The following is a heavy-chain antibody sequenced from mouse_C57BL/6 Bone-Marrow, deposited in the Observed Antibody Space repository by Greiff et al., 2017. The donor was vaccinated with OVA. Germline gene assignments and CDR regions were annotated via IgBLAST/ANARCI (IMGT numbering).Heavy chain of an antibody. CDR3: AREAYPTDFDY. J-gene: IGHJ2*01. D-gene: IGHD2-10*01. CDR2: ISYDGSN. V-gene: IGHV3-6*01. CDR1: GYSITSGYY. Sequence: EVKLMESGPGLVKPSQSLSLTCSVTGYSITSGYYWNWIRQFPGNTLEWMGYISYDGSNNYNPSLKNRISITRDTSKNQFFLKLNSVTTEDTATYYCAREAYPTDFDYWGQGTTLTVSS.